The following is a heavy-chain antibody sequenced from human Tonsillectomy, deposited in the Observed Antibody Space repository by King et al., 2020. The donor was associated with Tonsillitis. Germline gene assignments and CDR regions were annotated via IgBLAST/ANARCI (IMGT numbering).Heavy chain of an antibody. CDR1: GGSISSNY. V-gene: IGHV4-59*01. D-gene: IGHD3-22*01. CDR2: IYDSGTT. Sequence: QLQESGPGLVKPSETLSLTCTVSGGSISSNYWTWIRQPPGKRLDWIGYIYDSGTTNYNPSLESRVTISVDTSTKQFSLKLSSVTAADTAVYYCARDKGDYDSSGYDWGQGTLVTVSS. CDR3: ARDKGDYDSSGYD. J-gene: IGHJ4*02.